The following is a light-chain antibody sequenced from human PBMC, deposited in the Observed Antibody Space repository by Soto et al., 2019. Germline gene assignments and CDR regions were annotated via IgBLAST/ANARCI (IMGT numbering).Light chain of an antibody. V-gene: IGKV3-15*01. Sequence: ELVFTQSPGILSLSPGERATLSCRASQSVRSHLAWYQQKPGQAPRPLIFGASIRATGVTARSSGSGSGTDFTLPIGSLQSEVFALFYCQKYYNWPLTFGQGTKVE. CDR3: QKYYNWPLT. CDR2: GAS. CDR1: QSVRSH. J-gene: IGKJ1*01.